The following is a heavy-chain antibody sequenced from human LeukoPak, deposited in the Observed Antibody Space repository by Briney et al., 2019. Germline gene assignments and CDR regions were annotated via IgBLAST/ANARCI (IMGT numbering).Heavy chain of an antibody. J-gene: IGHJ4*02. CDR2: INPNSGGT. D-gene: IGHD2-2*02. CDR3: ARLPVARRRYCSSTSCYMDY. V-gene: IGHV1-2*02. Sequence: ASVKVSCKASGCTFTGYYMHWLRQAPGQGLEWMGWINPNSGGTNYAQKFQGRVTMTRDTSISTAYMELSRLRSDDTAVYYCARLPVARRRYCSSTSCYMDYWGQGTLVTVSS. CDR1: GCTFTGYY.